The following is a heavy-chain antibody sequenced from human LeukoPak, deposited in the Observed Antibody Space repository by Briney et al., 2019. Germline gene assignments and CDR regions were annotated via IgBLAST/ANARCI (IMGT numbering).Heavy chain of an antibody. CDR2: ISYDGSNK. Sequence: GRSLSLSCAASGFTFSSYGMHWVRQAPGKGLEWVAVISYDGSNKYYADSVKGRFTISRDNSKNTLYLQMNSLRAEDTAVYYCARGTLFTMIPFDYWGQGTLVTVSS. V-gene: IGHV3-30*03. CDR1: GFTFSSYG. CDR3: ARGTLFTMIPFDY. D-gene: IGHD3-22*01. J-gene: IGHJ4*02.